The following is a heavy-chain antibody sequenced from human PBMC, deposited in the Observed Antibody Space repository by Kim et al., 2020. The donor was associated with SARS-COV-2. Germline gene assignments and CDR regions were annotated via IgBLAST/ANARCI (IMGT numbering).Heavy chain of an antibody. CDR2: ISWNSGSI. Sequence: GGSLRLSCAASGFTFDDYAMHWVRQAPGKGLEWVSGISWNSGSIGYADSVKGRFTISRDNAKNSLYLQMNSLRAEDTALYYCAKDNGGNYGDPTALFDYWGQGTLVTVSS. J-gene: IGHJ4*02. D-gene: IGHD4-17*01. CDR1: GFTFDDYA. V-gene: IGHV3-9*01. CDR3: AKDNGGNYGDPTALFDY.